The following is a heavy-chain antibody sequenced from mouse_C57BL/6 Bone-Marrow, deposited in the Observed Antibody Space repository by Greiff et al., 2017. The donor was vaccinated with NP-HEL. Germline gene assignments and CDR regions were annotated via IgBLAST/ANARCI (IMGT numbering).Heavy chain of an antibody. CDR1: GYTFTSYW. J-gene: IGHJ4*01. CDR2: LYPGSGST. CDR3: ARHGGPGNAMDY. Sequence: VQLQQPGAELVKPGASVKMSCKASGYTFTSYWITWVKQRPGQGLEWIGDLYPGSGSTNYNEKFKSKATLTVDTSSSTAYMQLSSLTSEESAVYYCARHGGPGNAMDYWGQGTSVTVSS. V-gene: IGHV1-55*01.